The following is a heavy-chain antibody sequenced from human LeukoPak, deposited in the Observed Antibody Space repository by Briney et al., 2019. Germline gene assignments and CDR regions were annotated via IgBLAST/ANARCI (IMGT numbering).Heavy chain of an antibody. CDR2: IDPSDSYT. D-gene: IGHD3-10*01. CDR3: ARAYGSGSYSGY. J-gene: IGHJ4*02. CDR1: GYSFTSYW. V-gene: IGHV5-10-1*01. Sequence: GESLKISCKGSGYSFTSYWISGVRQMPGKGLEWMGRIDPSDSYTNYSPSFQGHVTISADKSISTAYLQWSSLKASATAMYYCARAYGSGSYSGYWGQGTLVTVSS.